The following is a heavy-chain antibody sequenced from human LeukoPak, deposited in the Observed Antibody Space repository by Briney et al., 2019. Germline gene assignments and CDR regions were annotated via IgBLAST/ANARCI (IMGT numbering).Heavy chain of an antibody. D-gene: IGHD2-2*01. V-gene: IGHV1-2*02. J-gene: IGHJ5*02. CDR2: INPNSGGT. CDR1: GYTFTGYY. CDR3: ASSAPYPRYCSSTSCYRWFDP. Sequence: ASVKVSCKASGYTFTGYYMHWVRQAPGQGLEWMGWINPNSGGTNYAQRFQGRVTMTRDTSISTAYMELSRLRSDDTAVYYCASSAPYPRYCSSTSCYRWFDPWGQGTLVTVSS.